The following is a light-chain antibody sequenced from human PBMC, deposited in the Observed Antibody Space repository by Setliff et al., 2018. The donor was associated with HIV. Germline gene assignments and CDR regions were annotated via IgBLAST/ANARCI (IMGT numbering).Light chain of an antibody. J-gene: IGLJ1*01. CDR1: NSDVGGYNY. Sequence: QSALTQPASVSGSPGQSITISCTGTNSDVGGYNYVSWYQQHPGKAPKLMIYDVSSRPSGVSNRFSGSKSGNTASLTISGLQAEDEADYYCSSYTSSGTLVFGTGTKVTVL. V-gene: IGLV2-14*01. CDR2: DVS. CDR3: SSYTSSGTLV.